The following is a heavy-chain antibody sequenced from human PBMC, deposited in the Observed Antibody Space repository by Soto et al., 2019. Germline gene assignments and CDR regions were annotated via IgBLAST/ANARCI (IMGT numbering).Heavy chain of an antibody. V-gene: IGHV3-23*01. Sequence: GGSLRLSCAASGFTFSSYAMSWVRQAPGKGLEWVSAISGSGGSTYYADSVKGRFTISRDNSKNTLYLQMNSLRAEDTAVYYCAKGEGYCRGGSCSTFDYWGQGTLVTVSS. D-gene: IGHD2-15*01. CDR3: AKGEGYCRGGSCSTFDY. CDR2: ISGSGGST. J-gene: IGHJ4*02. CDR1: GFTFSSYA.